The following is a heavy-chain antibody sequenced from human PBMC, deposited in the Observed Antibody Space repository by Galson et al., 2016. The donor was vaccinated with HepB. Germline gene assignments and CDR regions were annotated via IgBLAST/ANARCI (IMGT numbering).Heavy chain of an antibody. J-gene: IGHJ4*02. Sequence: SLRLSCAASGFIVSSYYMSWVRRAAGKGLEWVAVIHSGGDTYYADSVEGRFTISSDKSKNTLYLHMNSLRAEDTAVYYCARERGSSTSNYFDYWGQGALVRVSS. CDR2: IHSGGDT. CDR3: ARERGSSTSNYFDY. V-gene: IGHV3-53*01. D-gene: IGHD6-6*01. CDR1: GFIVSSYY.